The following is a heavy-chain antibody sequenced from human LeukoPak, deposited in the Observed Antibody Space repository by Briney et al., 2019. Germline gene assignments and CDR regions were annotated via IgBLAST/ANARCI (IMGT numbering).Heavy chain of an antibody. J-gene: IGHJ4*02. CDR2: INPSGGST. Sequence: ASVKVSCKASGYTFTSYYMHWVRQAPGQGLEWMGIINPSGGSTSYAQKFQGRVTMTRDTSASTVYMELSSLRSEDTAVYYCARVGSARHSDYWGQGTLVTVSS. V-gene: IGHV1-46*01. CDR3: ARVGSARHSDY. CDR1: GYTFTSYY. D-gene: IGHD6-6*01.